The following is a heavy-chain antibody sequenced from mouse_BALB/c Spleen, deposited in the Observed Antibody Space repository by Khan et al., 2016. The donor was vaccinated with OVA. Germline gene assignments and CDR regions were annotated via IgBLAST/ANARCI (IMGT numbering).Heavy chain of an antibody. V-gene: IGHV9-3-1*01. J-gene: IGHJ2*01. Sequence: QIQLVQSGPELKKPGETVKISCKASGYTFTNYVVNWVKQSPGQGLKWMGWINTYTGEPTYDDDFKGRFAFSLETSASTAFLQINSLKNEDTATYFGARFHGGYWGQGTTLTVSS. CDR2: INTYTGEP. CDR1: GYTFTNYV. CDR3: ARFHGGY.